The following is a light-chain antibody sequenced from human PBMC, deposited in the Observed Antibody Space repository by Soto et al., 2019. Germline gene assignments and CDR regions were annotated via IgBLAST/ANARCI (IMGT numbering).Light chain of an antibody. J-gene: IGLJ3*02. CDR2: RND. Sequence: QSALTQPPSASRTPGQRVTISCSGSISNLGSNFVFWYQQLPGAAPKLLISRNDQRPSGVPDRFSGSKSGTSASLAISGLRSEDEADYHCAAWDDRLSGAVFGGGT. CDR1: ISNLGSNF. V-gene: IGLV1-47*01. CDR3: AAWDDRLSGAV.